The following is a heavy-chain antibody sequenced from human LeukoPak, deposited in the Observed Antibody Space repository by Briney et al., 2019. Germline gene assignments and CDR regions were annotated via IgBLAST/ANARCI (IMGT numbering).Heavy chain of an antibody. CDR1: GFTFSSYA. D-gene: IGHD3-16*01. V-gene: IGHV3-23*01. CDR2: ISGSGGTT. J-gene: IGHJ4*02. Sequence: GGSLRLSCAASGFTFSSYAMSWVRQAPGKGLEWVSAISGSGGTTYYADSVKGRFTISRDNSKNTLYLQMNSLRAEDTAVYYCAALPYVWGYFDCWGQGTLVTVSS. CDR3: AALPYVWGYFDC.